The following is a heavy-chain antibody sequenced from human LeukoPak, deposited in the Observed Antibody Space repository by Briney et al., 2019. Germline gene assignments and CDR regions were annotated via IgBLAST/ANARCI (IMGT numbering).Heavy chain of an antibody. J-gene: IGHJ4*02. CDR2: ISGSGGST. CDR1: GFTFSSYG. V-gene: IGHV3-23*01. Sequence: GGSLRLSCAASGFTFSSYGMSWVRQAPGKGLEWVSAISGSGGSTYYADSVKGRFTISRDNSKNTLYLQMNSLRAEDTAVYYCAKDRYYDSSGGYYFDYWGQGTLVTVSS. D-gene: IGHD3-22*01. CDR3: AKDRYYDSSGGYYFDY.